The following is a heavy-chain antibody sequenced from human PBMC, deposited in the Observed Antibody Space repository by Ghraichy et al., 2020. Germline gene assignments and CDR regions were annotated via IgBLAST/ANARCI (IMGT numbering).Heavy chain of an antibody. CDR3: ARTYTNGWWGDDY. D-gene: IGHD6-19*01. CDR1: GYTFTTYS. CDR2: INPNGGST. J-gene: IGHJ4*02. V-gene: IGHV1-46*01. Sequence: ASVKVSCKTSGYTFTTYSIHWVRQAPGQGLEWMGLINPNGGSTRFAQRFQGRVTMTTDTSASTVYMALSSLRSEDTAVYYCARTYTNGWWGDDYWGQGSLVAVSS.